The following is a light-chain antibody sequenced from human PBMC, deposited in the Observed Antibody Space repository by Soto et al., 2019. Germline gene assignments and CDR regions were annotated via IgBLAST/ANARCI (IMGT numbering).Light chain of an antibody. Sequence: DIQMTQSPSSLSASVGDRVTITCRASQDIRNNVGWYQQKPGKAPKRLIYAASTLQSGVPLRFSGSGFGTEFTLTISSLQPEDFATYYCLQHNTDPYIFGQGTKLEIK. CDR2: AAS. J-gene: IGKJ2*01. CDR3: LQHNTDPYI. V-gene: IGKV1-17*01. CDR1: QDIRNN.